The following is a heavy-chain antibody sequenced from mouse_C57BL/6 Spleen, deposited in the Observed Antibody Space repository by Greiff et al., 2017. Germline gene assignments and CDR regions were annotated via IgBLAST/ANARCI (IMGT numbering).Heavy chain of an antibody. CDR1: GYTFTSYW. V-gene: IGHV1-69*01. CDR2: IDPSDSYT. J-gene: IGHJ1*03. D-gene: IGHD1-1*01. Sequence: QVQLQQPGAELVMPGASVKLSCKASGYTFTSYWMHWVKQRPGQGLEWIGEIDPSDSYTNSNQKFKGKSTLTVDKSSSTAYMQLSSLTSEDSAVYYCARGYGSSYKYFDVWGTGTTVTVSS. CDR3: ARGYGSSYKYFDV.